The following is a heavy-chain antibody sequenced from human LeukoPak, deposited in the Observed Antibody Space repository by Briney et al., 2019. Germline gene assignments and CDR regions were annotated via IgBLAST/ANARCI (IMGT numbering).Heavy chain of an antibody. D-gene: IGHD3-10*01. V-gene: IGHV4-31*03. CDR2: IYYSGST. Sequence: SETLSLTCTVSGGSISSGGYYWSWIRQHPGKGLEWIGYIYYSGSTYYNPSLKSRVTISVDTSKNQFSLKLSSVTAADTAVYYCARKYYYGPRMGAYYFDYWGQGTLVTVSS. CDR1: GGSISSGGYY. J-gene: IGHJ4*02. CDR3: ARKYYYGPRMGAYYFDY.